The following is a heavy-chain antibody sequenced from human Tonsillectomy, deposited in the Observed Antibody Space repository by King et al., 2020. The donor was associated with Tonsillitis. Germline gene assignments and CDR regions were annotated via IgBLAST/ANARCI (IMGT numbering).Heavy chain of an antibody. Sequence: VTLKESGPALVKPTQNLTLTCTFSGFSLSTSAMRVSWIRQPPGKALEWLARIDWDDDKFYSTSLKTRLTISKDTSKNQVVLTMTNMDPVDTATYYCARISVSGYSFDYWGQGTLVTVSS. V-gene: IGHV2-70*04. J-gene: IGHJ4*02. CDR2: IDWDDDK. CDR3: ARISVSGYSFDY. CDR1: GFSLSTSAMR. D-gene: IGHD5-18*01.